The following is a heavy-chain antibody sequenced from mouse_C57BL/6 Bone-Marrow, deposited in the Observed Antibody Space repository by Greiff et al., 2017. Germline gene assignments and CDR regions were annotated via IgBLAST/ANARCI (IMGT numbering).Heavy chain of an antibody. CDR2: IDPENGDN. CDR1: GFNIKDDY. Sequence: EVQLQQSGAELVRPGASVKLSCTASGFNIKDDYMHWVKQRPEQGLEWIGWIDPENGDNEYASNFTGKATITADTSSNTAYLHLSSLTSEDTAVYYCTKDYAMDYWGQGTSVTVSS. J-gene: IGHJ4*01. V-gene: IGHV14-4*01. CDR3: TKDYAMDY.